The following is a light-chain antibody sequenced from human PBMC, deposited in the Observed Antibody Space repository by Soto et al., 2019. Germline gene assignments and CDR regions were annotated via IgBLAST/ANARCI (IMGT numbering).Light chain of an antibody. CDR2: EGS. V-gene: IGLV2-23*01. J-gene: IGLJ2*01. CDR1: SSDVGSYNL. Sequence: QSVLTQPASVSGSPGQSITISCTRTSSDVGSYNLVSWYQQHPGKAPKLMIYEGSKRPSGVSNRFSGSKSGNTASLTISGLQAEDEADYYCCSYAGSVVFGGGTQLTVL. CDR3: CSYAGSVV.